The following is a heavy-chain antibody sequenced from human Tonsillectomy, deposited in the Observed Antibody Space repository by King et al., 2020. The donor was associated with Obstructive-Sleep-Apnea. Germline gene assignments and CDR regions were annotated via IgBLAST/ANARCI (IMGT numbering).Heavy chain of an antibody. CDR2: IYSSGST. CDR1: GVSISSSSYY. D-gene: IGHD1-26*01. CDR3: ARVGIVEPKARPSWFDP. J-gene: IGHJ5*02. V-gene: IGHV4-39*07. Sequence: QLQESGPGLVKPSETLSLTCTVSGVSISSSSYYWGWIRQPPGKGLEWIGSIYSSGSTYYNPSLKSRVTISVDTSKNQFSLKLSSVTAADTAVYYCARVGIVEPKARPSWFDPWGQGTLVTVSS.